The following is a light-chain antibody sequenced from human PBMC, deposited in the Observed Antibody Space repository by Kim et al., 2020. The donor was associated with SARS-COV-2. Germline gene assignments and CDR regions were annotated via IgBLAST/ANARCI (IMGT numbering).Light chain of an antibody. CDR2: RNN. CDR1: SSNIGSNY. V-gene: IGLV1-47*01. CDR3: AAWDDSLSGPGV. J-gene: IGLJ2*01. Sequence: QRVTISCSGSSSNIGSNYVYWYQQLPGTAPKLLIYRNNQRPSGVPDRFSGSKSGTSASLAISGLRSEDEADYYCAAWDDSLSGPGVFGGGTLLIVL.